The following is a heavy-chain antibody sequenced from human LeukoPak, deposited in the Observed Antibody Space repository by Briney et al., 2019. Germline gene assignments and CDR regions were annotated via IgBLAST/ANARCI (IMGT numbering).Heavy chain of an antibody. CDR2: IYSGGST. CDR1: GFTVSSNY. Sequence: GGSLRLSCAASGFTVSSNYMSWVRQAPGKGLEWVSVIYSGGSTYYADSVKGRFTISRDNSKNTLYLQMNSLRAEDTAVYYCARDLGYYGSGSYYPPDYWGQGTLVTVSS. CDR3: ARDLGYYGSGSYYPPDY. J-gene: IGHJ4*02. V-gene: IGHV3-66*01. D-gene: IGHD3-10*01.